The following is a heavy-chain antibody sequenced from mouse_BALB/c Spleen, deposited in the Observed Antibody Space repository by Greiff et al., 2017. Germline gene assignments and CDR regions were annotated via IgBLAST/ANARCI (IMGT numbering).Heavy chain of an antibody. J-gene: IGHJ3*01. CDR2: INPNNGGT. CDR3: ARDAYYRYDGTWFAY. Sequence: EVQLQQSGPELVKPGASVKISCKTSGYTFTEYTMHWVKQSNGKSLEWIGGINPNNGGTSYNQKFKGKATLTVDKSSSTAYMELRSLTSEDSAVYYCARDAYYRYDGTWFAYWGQGTLVTVSA. CDR1: GYTFTEYT. D-gene: IGHD2-14*01. V-gene: IGHV1-18*01.